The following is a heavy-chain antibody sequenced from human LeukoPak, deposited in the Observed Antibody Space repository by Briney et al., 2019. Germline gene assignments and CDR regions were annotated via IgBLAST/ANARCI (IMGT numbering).Heavy chain of an antibody. CDR2: INHSGST. CDR3: ARSAGYRIGY. D-gene: IGHD2-2*03. J-gene: IGHJ4*02. Sequence: PSETLSLTCAVYGGSFSGYYWSWIRQPPGKGLEWIGEINHSGSTNYNPSLKSRVTISVDTSKNQFSLKLSSVTAADTAVYYCARSAGYRIGYWGQGTLVTVSS. V-gene: IGHV4-34*01. CDR1: GGSFSGYY.